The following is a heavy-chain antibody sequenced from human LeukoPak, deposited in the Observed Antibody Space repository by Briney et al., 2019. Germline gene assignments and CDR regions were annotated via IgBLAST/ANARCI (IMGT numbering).Heavy chain of an antibody. CDR3: AKRYDILTGYHVLWLYFDY. CDR2: INPNSGGT. D-gene: IGHD3-9*01. Sequence: ASVKVSCKASGYTFTGYYMHWVRQAPGQGLEWMGWINPNSGGTNYAQKFQGRVTMTRDTSISTAYMELSRLRSDDTAVYYCAKRYDILTGYHVLWLYFDYWGQGTLVTVSS. V-gene: IGHV1-2*02. CDR1: GYTFTGYY. J-gene: IGHJ4*02.